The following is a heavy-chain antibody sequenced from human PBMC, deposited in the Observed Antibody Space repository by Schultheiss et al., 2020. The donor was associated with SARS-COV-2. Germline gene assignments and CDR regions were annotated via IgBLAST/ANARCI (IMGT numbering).Heavy chain of an antibody. CDR3: ARVPPSTTAAYYYFDY. CDR2: ISYDGSNK. J-gene: IGHJ4*02. V-gene: IGHV3-30*03. D-gene: IGHD2-2*01. CDR1: GFTFSSYG. Sequence: GGSLRLSCAASGFTFSSYGMHWVRQAPGKGLEWVAVISYDGSNKYYADSVKGRFTISRDNAKNSLYLQMNSLRDEDTAVYYCARVPPSTTAAYYYFDYWGQGTLVTVSS.